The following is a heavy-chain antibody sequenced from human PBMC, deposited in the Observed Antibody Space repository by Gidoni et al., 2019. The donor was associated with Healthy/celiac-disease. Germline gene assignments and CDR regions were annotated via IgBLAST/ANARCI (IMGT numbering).Heavy chain of an antibody. J-gene: IGHJ4*02. Sequence: EVQLVESGGGLVKPGGSLRLSCAASGFTFSSYSMNWVRQAPGKGLEWVSSISSSSSYIYYADSVKGRFTISRDNAKNSLYLQMNSLRAEDTAVYYCAREPNTVTTSFADYWGQGTLVTVSS. CDR1: GFTFSSYS. CDR2: ISSSSSYI. D-gene: IGHD4-17*01. CDR3: AREPNTVTTSFADY. V-gene: IGHV3-21*01.